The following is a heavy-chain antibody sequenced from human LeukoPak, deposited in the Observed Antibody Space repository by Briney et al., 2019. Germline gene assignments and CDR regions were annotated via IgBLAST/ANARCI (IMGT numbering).Heavy chain of an antibody. V-gene: IGHV5-10-1*01. Sequence: GESLKISCKGSGYSFTSYWISWVRQMPGKGLEWMGRIDPSDSYTNYSPSFQGHVTISADKSISTAYLQWSSLKASDTAMYYCARHTKAAAQPLDYWGQGTLVTVSS. CDR1: GYSFTSYW. D-gene: IGHD6-13*01. J-gene: IGHJ4*02. CDR3: ARHTKAAAQPLDY. CDR2: IDPSDSYT.